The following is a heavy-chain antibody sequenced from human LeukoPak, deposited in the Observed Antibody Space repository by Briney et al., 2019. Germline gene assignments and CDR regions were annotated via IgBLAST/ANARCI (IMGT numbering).Heavy chain of an antibody. CDR3: ARETLYDSSGYYSEGYFDY. V-gene: IGHV3-33*01. J-gene: IGHJ4*02. D-gene: IGHD3-22*01. Sequence: GGSLRLSCAASGFTFSSYGMHWVRQAPGKGLEWVAVIWYDGSNKYYADSVKGRFTISRDNSKNTLYLQMNSLRAEDTAVYYCARETLYDSSGYYSEGYFDYWSQGTLVTVSS. CDR1: GFTFSSYG. CDR2: IWYDGSNK.